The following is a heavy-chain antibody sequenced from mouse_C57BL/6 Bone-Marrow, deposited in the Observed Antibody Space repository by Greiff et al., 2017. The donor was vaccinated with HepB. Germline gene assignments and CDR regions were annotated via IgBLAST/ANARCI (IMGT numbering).Heavy chain of an antibody. CDR3: ARSGNYYGSKDY. CDR2: IDPSDSET. Sequence: QVQLQQSGAELVRPGSSVKLSCKASGYTFTSYWMHWVKQRPIQGLEWIGNIDPSDSETHYNQKFKDKATLTVDKSSSTAYMQLSSLTSEDSAVYYCARSGNYYGSKDYWGQGTTFTVSS. D-gene: IGHD1-1*01. CDR1: GYTFTSYW. J-gene: IGHJ2*01. V-gene: IGHV1-52*01.